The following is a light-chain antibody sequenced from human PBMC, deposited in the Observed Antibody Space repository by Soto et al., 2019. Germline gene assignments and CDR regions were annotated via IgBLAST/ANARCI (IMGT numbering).Light chain of an antibody. V-gene: IGLV1-40*01. Sequence: QSVLTQPPSVSGAPGQRVTISCTGSSSNIGAGYDVHWYQHLPGTAPKLLIYGNNNRPSGVPDRFSGSKSGTSASLAITGLQSWDEADYYCSSYTSSSTSVLFGGGTKLTVL. CDR1: SSNIGAGYD. J-gene: IGLJ2*01. CDR2: GNN. CDR3: SSYTSSSTSVL.